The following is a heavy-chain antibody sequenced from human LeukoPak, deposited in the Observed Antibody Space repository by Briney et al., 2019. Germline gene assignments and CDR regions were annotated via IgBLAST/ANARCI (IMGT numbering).Heavy chain of an antibody. CDR3: AKGRGWEASYYYYYMDV. CDR1: GFTFSSYW. D-gene: IGHD1-26*01. CDR2: IRYDGSNK. V-gene: IGHV3-30*02. J-gene: IGHJ6*03. Sequence: GGSLRLSCAASGFTFSSYWMHWVRQAPGKGLEWVAFIRYDGSNKYYTDFVKGRFTISRDNSKNTLYLQMNSLRAEDTAVYYCAKGRGWEASYYYYYMDVWGKGTTVTISS.